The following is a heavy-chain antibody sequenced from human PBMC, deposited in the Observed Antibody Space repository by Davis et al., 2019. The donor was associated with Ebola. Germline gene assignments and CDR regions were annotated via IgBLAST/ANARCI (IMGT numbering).Heavy chain of an antibody. CDR2: IYYSGST. Sequence: MPSETLSLTCTVSGGPISSGGYYWSWIRQHPGKGLEWIGYIYYSGSTYYNPSLKSRVTISVDTSKNQFSLKLSSVTAADTAVYYCARGTVTTLGDYWGQGTLVTVSS. D-gene: IGHD4-11*01. V-gene: IGHV4-31*03. CDR3: ARGTVTTLGDY. CDR1: GGPISSGGYY. J-gene: IGHJ4*02.